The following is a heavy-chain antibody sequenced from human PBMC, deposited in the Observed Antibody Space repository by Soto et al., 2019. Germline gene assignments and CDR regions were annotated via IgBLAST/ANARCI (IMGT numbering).Heavy chain of an antibody. J-gene: IGHJ4*02. CDR2: IRSKASSYAT. CDR3: TIHLKYYFDY. D-gene: IGHD6-6*01. V-gene: IGHV3-73*01. Sequence: GGSLRLSCAASGFTFSGSAMHWVRQASGKGLEWVGRIRSKASSYATAYAASVKGRFTISRDDSKKTAYLQMNSLKTEDTAVYYCTIHLKYYFDYWGQGTLVTVSS. CDR1: GFTFSGSA.